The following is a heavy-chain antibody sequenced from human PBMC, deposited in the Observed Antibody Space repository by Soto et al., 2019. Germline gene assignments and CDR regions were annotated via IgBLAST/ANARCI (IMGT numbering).Heavy chain of an antibody. J-gene: IGHJ4*02. D-gene: IGHD1-26*01. Sequence: TLSLTCTVSGGSIYTYSWTWLRQPAGKGLEWIGHIYSSGSANYNPSLKSRVSMSVDTSKNQFSLKLNSVTAADTAVYYCATIVGANDYWGQGALVTVSS. V-gene: IGHV4-4*07. CDR3: ATIVGANDY. CDR2: IYSSGSA. CDR1: GGSIYTYS.